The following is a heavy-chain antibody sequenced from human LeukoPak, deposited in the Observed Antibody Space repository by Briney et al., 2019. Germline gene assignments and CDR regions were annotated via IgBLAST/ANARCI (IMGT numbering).Heavy chain of an antibody. CDR2: INHSGST. J-gene: IGHJ4*02. D-gene: IGHD3-22*01. Sequence: TSETLSLTCAVYGGSFSGYYWSWIRQPPGKGLEWIGEINHSGSTNYNPSLKSRVTISEDTSKNQFSLKLSSVTAADTAVYYCARHLSGYYLVDYWGQGTLVTVSS. CDR1: GGSFSGYY. CDR3: ARHLSGYYLVDY. V-gene: IGHV4-34*01.